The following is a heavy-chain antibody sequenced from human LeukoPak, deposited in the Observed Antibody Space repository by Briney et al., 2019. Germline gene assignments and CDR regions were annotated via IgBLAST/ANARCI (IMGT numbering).Heavy chain of an antibody. CDR2: ISGSGGST. J-gene: IGHJ4*02. Sequence: GGSLRLSCAASGFTVSSYAISWVRQAPGKGLEWVSAISGSGGSTYCADSVKGRFTISRDNSKNTLYLQMNSLRAEDTAVYYCAKGRLGGSRGLDYWGQGTLVTVSS. CDR1: GFTVSSYA. CDR3: AKGRLGGSRGLDY. V-gene: IGHV3-23*01. D-gene: IGHD3-10*01.